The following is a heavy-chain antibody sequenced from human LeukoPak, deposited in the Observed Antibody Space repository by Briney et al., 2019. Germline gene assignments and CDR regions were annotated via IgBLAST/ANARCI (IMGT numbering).Heavy chain of an antibody. D-gene: IGHD2-21*01. CDR3: ARRTVISNWYFDL. J-gene: IGHJ2*01. V-gene: IGHV4-39*07. CDR1: GGSISSSSYY. Sequence: SETLSLTCTVSGGSISSSSYYWGWIRQPPGKGLEWIGSIYYSGSTYYNPSLKSRVTISVDTSKNQFSLKLSSVTAADTAVYYCARRTVISNWYFDLWGRGTLVTVSS. CDR2: IYYSGST.